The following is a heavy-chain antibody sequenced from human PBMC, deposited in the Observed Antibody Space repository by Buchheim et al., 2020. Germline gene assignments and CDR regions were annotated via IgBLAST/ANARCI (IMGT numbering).Heavy chain of an antibody. D-gene: IGHD6-6*01. V-gene: IGHV5-10-1*01. CDR2: TNPDDSDI. J-gene: IGHJ4*02. CDR3: ATYFSSWSQGGDF. CDR1: GHNFTDCW. Sequence: EVQLVQSGAEVKQPGESLRISCQVSGHNFTDCWISWVRQMPGKGLEWMGKTNPDDSDITYSPSFQGHITISADKSVTTAYPQWNSLKASDTAMYYCATYFSSWSQGGDFWGQGS.